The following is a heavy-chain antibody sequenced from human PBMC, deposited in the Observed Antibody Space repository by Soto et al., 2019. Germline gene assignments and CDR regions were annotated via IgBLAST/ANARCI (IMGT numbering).Heavy chain of an antibody. CDR3: ARDRYGDYALDY. CDR2: ISAYNDNT. Sequence: ASVKVSCKASGYAFSSYGISWVRQAPGQGLQWMGWISAYNDNTDYAQKLQGRVTMTTDTSTSTAYLELRSLRSDDTAVYYCARDRYGDYALDYWGQGTLVTV. J-gene: IGHJ4*02. D-gene: IGHD2-21*01. CDR1: GYAFSSYG. V-gene: IGHV1-18*01.